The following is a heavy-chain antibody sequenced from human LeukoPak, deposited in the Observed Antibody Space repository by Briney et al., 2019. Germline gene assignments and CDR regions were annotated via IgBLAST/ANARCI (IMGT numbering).Heavy chain of an antibody. CDR3: ASKWSRLRSGEEDY. Sequence: SETLSLTCTVSGGSISSSSYFWGWIRQPPGKGLGWVGSISYSGSTFYNPSLRSRVTISVDTSKNQFSLNLSSVTAADTAVYYCASKWSRLRSGEEDYWGQGTLVTVSS. CDR1: GGSISSSSYF. CDR2: ISYSGST. J-gene: IGHJ4*02. V-gene: IGHV4-39*01. D-gene: IGHD5-12*01.